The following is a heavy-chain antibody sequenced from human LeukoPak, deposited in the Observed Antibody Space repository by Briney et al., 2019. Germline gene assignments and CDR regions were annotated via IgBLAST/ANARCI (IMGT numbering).Heavy chain of an antibody. CDR3: AKKIAGQNYFDY. V-gene: IGHV4-4*02. Sequence: KASETLSLTCGVSGGSVTSTNWWTWVRQPPGKGLEWIGEVHLDGRTNYNPSLKSRLTMSVDTSKNQFSLKLSSVTALDTAVYYCAKKIAGQNYFDYWGQGILVTVSS. J-gene: IGHJ4*02. CDR1: GGSVTSTNW. D-gene: IGHD6-13*01. CDR2: VHLDGRT.